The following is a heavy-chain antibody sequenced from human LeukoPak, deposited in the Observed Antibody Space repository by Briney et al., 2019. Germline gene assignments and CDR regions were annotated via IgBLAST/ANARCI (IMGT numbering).Heavy chain of an antibody. CDR3: AKDWGSSRHSYMDV. CDR1: GFTFDDYA. J-gene: IGHJ6*03. D-gene: IGHD6-6*01. V-gene: IGHV3-9*01. CDR2: ISWNSGSI. Sequence: SGGSLRLSCAASGFTFDDYAMHWVRQAPGKGLEWVSGISWNSGSIGYADSVKGRFTISRDNAKNSLYLQMNSLRAEDTALYYCAKDWGSSRHSYMDVWGKGTTVTVSS.